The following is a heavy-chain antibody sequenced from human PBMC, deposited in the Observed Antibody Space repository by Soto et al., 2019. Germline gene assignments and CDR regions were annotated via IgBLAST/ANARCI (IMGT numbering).Heavy chain of an antibody. D-gene: IGHD3-10*01. CDR3: ARGWGDYLDY. V-gene: IGHV1-2*02. CDR1: GYTITDYY. J-gene: IGHJ4*02. Sequence: QVQLVQSGAEVKKPGAAVKVSCKASGYTITDYYIHWVRQAPGQGLEWMGWINPQSGDINYAQRFQGRVTMTRDTSISTAYMELSRLRSDATAVYYCARGWGDYLDYWGQGTLVTVSS. CDR2: INPQSGDI.